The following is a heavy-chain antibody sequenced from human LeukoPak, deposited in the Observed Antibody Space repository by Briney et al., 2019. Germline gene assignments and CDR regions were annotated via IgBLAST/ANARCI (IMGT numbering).Heavy chain of an antibody. CDR3: ARVAGLLRYFDWLSYFDY. D-gene: IGHD3-9*01. CDR2: INHSGST. CDR1: GGSFRGYY. V-gene: IGHV4-34*01. J-gene: IGHJ4*02. Sequence: SETLSLTCAVYGGSFRGYYWSWIRQPPGKGLEWIGEINHSGSTYYNPSLKSRVTISVDTSRNQFSLKLSSVTAADTAVYYCARVAGLLRYFDWLSYFDYWGQGTLVTVSS.